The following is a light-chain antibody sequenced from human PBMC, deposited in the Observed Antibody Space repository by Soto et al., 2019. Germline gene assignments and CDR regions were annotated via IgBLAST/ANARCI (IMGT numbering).Light chain of an antibody. J-gene: IGKJ1*01. CDR1: QSLSFN. V-gene: IGKV3-15*01. Sequence: EIVMTQSPATLSVSPGERATLSCRASQSLSFNLAWYQQKPGQAPRLLIYGASTRATGIPDRFSASGSGTEFTFTISSLQSEDFVVYYCQQYNDWPPTFGQGTKVDIK. CDR2: GAS. CDR3: QQYNDWPPT.